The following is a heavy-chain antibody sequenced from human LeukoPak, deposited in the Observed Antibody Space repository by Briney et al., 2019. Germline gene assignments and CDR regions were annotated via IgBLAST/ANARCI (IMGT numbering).Heavy chain of an antibody. Sequence: GGSLRLSRAASGFTFSSYWMRWVRQAPGKGLVWVSRIKGDGNTNYADSVKGRFTISRDNAKNTESLQMNSLRAEDTGVYYCARAPSEIGGYYPEYFRHWGQGAMVTVSS. CDR3: ARAPSEIGGYYPEYFRH. V-gene: IGHV3-74*01. CDR2: IKGDGNT. CDR1: GFTFSSYW. D-gene: IGHD3-22*01. J-gene: IGHJ1*01.